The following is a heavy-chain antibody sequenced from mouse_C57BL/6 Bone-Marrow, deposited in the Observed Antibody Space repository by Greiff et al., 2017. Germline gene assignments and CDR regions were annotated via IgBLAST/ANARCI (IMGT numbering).Heavy chain of an antibody. V-gene: IGHV5-6*01. Sequence: EVKVVESGGDLVKPGGSLKLSCAASGFTFSSYGMSWVRQTPDKRLEWVATISSGGSYTYYPDSVKGRFTISRDNAKNTLYLQMSSLKSEDTAMYYCARHRWLLRIYYAMDYWGQGTSVTVSS. CDR3: ARHRWLLRIYYAMDY. J-gene: IGHJ4*01. CDR2: ISSGGSYT. CDR1: GFTFSSYG. D-gene: IGHD2-3*01.